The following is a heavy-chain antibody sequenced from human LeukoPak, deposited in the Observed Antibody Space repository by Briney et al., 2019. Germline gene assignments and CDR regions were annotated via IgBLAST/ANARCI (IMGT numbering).Heavy chain of an antibody. J-gene: IGHJ6*03. V-gene: IGHV3-48*04. CDR1: GFTFSGYS. D-gene: IGHD1-7*01. CDR3: ARGDNWNSYYYYYMDV. Sequence: GGSLRLSCEASGFTFSGYSMNWVRQAPGKGLEWVSYISSSSSSIYYADSVKGRFTISRDNAKNSLYQQMNSLRAEDTAVYYCARGDNWNSYYYYYMDVWGKGTTVTVSS. CDR2: ISSSSSSI.